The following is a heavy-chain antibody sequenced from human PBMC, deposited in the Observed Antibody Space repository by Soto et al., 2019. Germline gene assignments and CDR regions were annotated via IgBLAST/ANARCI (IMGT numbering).Heavy chain of an antibody. CDR1: GXTFGDYA. Sequence: GSLKICCTASGXTFGDYAMSWFRQAPGKGLEWVGFIRSKAYGGTTEYAASVKGRFTISRDDSKSIAYLQMNSLKTEDTAVYYCTSSSVGYSYGYDGAFDIWGQGTMLTVSS. CDR3: TSSSVGYSYGYDGAFDI. CDR2: IRSKAYGGTT. J-gene: IGHJ3*02. V-gene: IGHV3-49*03. D-gene: IGHD5-18*01.